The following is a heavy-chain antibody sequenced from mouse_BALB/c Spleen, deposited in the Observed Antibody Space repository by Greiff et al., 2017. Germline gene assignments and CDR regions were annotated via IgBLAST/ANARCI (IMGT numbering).Heavy chain of an antibody. J-gene: IGHJ3*01. CDR2: IDPANGNT. Sequence: EVQLQQSGAELVKPGASVKLSCTASGFNIKDTYMHWVKQRPEQGLEWIGRIDPANGNTKYDPKFQGKATITADTSSNTAYLQLSSLSSEDTAVYYCADWDGDLFAYWGQGTLVTVSA. CDR1: GFNIKDTY. CDR3: ADWDGDLFAY. D-gene: IGHD4-1*01. V-gene: IGHV14-3*02.